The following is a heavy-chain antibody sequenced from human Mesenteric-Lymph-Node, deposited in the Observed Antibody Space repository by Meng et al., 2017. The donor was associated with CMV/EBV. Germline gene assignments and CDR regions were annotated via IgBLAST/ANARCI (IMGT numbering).Heavy chain of an antibody. CDR2: IVVGSGNT. J-gene: IGHJ4*02. Sequence: SVKVSCKASGFTFTSSAVQWVRQARGQRLEWIGWIVVGSGNTNYAQKFQERVTITRDMSTSTAYMELSSLRSEDTAVYYCAADGSPHYCSSTSCSPFDYWGQGTLVTVSS. CDR1: GFTFTSSA. D-gene: IGHD2-2*01. CDR3: AADGSPHYCSSTSCSPFDY. V-gene: IGHV1-58*01.